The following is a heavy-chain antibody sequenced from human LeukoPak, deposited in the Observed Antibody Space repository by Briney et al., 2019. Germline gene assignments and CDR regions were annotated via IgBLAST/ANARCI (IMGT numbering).Heavy chain of an antibody. CDR1: GGSFSGYY. CDR3: ARDLYCSSTSCYTSYYYYYGMDV. CDR2: ISSSSSYI. V-gene: IGHV3-21*01. D-gene: IGHD2-2*02. Sequence: ETLSLTCAVYGGSFSGYYWSWVRQAPGKGLEWVSSISSSSSYIYYADSVKGRFTISRDNAKNSLYLQMNSLRAEDTAVYYCARDLYCSSTSCYTSYYYYYGMDVWGQGTTVTVSS. J-gene: IGHJ6*02.